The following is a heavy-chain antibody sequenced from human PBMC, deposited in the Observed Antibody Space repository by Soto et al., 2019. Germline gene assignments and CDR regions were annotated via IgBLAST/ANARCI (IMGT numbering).Heavy chain of an antibody. Sequence: EVQLLESGGGLVQPGGSLRLSCAASGFTFSSYAVCWVLQAPGKGLEWVSAIDSSGSTYYAGSVKGRFTISRDNSKSTLYLQMNSLKAEDTALYYCATDTDGLDVWGQGTTVTVSS. V-gene: IGHV3-23*01. CDR1: GFTFSSYA. CDR2: IDSSGST. CDR3: ATDTDGLDV. J-gene: IGHJ6*02.